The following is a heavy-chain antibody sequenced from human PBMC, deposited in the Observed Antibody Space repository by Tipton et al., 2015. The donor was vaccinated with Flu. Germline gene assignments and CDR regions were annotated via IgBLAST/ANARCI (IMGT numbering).Heavy chain of an antibody. D-gene: IGHD6-19*01. CDR3: AKDGWDSSGWYPFDY. V-gene: IGHV3-30*02. Sequence: SLRLSCAASGFTFSGYGMHGVRQAPGKGLEWVAFIRHDGSDKYYADSVKGRFTISRDDSKNALYLLINSLRAEDTAVYYCAKDGWDSSGWYPFDYWGQGTLVTVSS. J-gene: IGHJ4*02. CDR1: GFTFSGYG. CDR2: IRHDGSDK.